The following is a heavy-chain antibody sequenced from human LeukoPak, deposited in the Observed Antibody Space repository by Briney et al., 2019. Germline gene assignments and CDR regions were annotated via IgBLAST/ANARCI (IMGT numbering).Heavy chain of an antibody. V-gene: IGHV3-30*18. Sequence: GRSLRLSCAASGFTFSSYGMHWVRQAPGKGLEWVAVISYDGSNKYYADSVKGRFTISRDNSKNTLYLQMNGLRAEDTAVYYCAKARPYYYDSSGSSAFDYWGQGTLVTVSS. J-gene: IGHJ4*02. D-gene: IGHD3-22*01. CDR2: ISYDGSNK. CDR3: AKARPYYYDSSGSSAFDY. CDR1: GFTFSSYG.